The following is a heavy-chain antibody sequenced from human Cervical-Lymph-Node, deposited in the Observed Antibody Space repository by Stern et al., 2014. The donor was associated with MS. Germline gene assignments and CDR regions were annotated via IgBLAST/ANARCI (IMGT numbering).Heavy chain of an antibody. D-gene: IGHD6-19*01. V-gene: IGHV3-30*01. Sequence: MQLVESGGGVVQPGRSLRLSCAASGFTFSSYAMHWVRQAPGKGLEWVAVISYDGSNKYYADSVKGRFTISRDNSKNTLYLQMNSLRAEDTAVYYCARGSHIAVAGTLYYYYGMDVWGQGTTVTVSS. CDR2: ISYDGSNK. J-gene: IGHJ6*02. CDR1: GFTFSSYA. CDR3: ARGSHIAVAGTLYYYYGMDV.